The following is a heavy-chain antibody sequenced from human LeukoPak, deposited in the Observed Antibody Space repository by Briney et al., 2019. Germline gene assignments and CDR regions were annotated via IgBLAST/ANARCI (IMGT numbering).Heavy chain of an antibody. V-gene: IGHV3-30*04. CDR3: ARAVVGKEDLDY. D-gene: IGHD6-19*01. CDR2: ISHDGSTT. CDR1: GFTFSIYA. J-gene: IGHJ4*02. Sequence: ARSLRLSCAASGFTFSIYAIHWVRQAPGKGLEWVAVISHDGSTTYYADSVKGRFTISRDNSKNTLYLQMDTLGAEDTAVYYCARAVVGKEDLDYWGQGTLVTVSS.